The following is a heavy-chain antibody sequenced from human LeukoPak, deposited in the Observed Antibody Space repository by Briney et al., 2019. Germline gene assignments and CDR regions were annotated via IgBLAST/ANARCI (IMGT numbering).Heavy chain of an antibody. CDR3: ARGAMVRGVILFDF. Sequence: GGSLRLSCAASGFTFTTYSMAWVRQAPGKGLEWVSTVNPGGTLTYYTDSVKGRFTISRDNSKNTLYLQMNSLRAEDTAVYYCARGAMVRGVILFDFWGQGTLVTVSS. CDR2: VNPGGTLT. D-gene: IGHD3-10*01. J-gene: IGHJ4*02. V-gene: IGHV3-NL1*01. CDR1: GFTFTTYS.